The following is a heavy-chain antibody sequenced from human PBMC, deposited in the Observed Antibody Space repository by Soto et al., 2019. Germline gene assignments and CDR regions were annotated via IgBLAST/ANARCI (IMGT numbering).Heavy chain of an antibody. D-gene: IGHD3-22*01. CDR1: GFTFSSYA. J-gene: IGHJ4*02. V-gene: IGHV3-23*01. CDR3: AKDYPMNYYDSSGYYLTAFDY. Sequence: GGSLRLSCAASGFTFSSYAMSWVRQAPGKGLEWVSAISGSGGSTYYADSVKGRFTISRDNSKNTQYLQMNSLRAEDTAVYYCAKDYPMNYYDSSGYYLTAFDYWGQGT. CDR2: ISGSGGST.